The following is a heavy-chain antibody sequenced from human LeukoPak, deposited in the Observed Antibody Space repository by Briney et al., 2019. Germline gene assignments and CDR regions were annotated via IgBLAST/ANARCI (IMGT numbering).Heavy chain of an antibody. CDR2: IYWNDDK. CDR1: GFSLSTRGVG. Sequence: SGPTLVKPTQTLTLTCTFSGFSLSTRGVGVGWIRQPPGKALKWLSLIYWNDDKRYSPSLKSRLTITKDTSKNQVVLTMTNMDPVDTATYYCAHGPGYCSGGSCYSSWFDPWGQGTLVTVSS. V-gene: IGHV2-5*01. D-gene: IGHD2-15*01. CDR3: AHGPGYCSGGSCYSSWFDP. J-gene: IGHJ5*02.